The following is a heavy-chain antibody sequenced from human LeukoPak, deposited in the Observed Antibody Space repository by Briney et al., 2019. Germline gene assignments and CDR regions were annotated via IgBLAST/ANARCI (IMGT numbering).Heavy chain of an antibody. V-gene: IGHV4-61*02. CDR3: AGTRRYCSGGSCYNWFDP. D-gene: IGHD2-15*01. J-gene: IGHJ5*02. CDR2: IYASGNS. CDR1: GGSISSDTYY. Sequence: SQTLSLTCTVSGGSISSDTYYWSWIRQPAGKGLEWIGRIYASGNSNYNASHKSRVTISIDTSNNQFSLRLSSVIASDTAVYYCAGTRRYCSGGSCYNWFDPWGQGTLVTVSS.